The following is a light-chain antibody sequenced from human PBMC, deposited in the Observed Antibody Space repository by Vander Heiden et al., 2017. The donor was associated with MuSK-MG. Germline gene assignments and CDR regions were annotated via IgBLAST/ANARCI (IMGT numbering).Light chain of an antibody. CDR1: QSVTTY. CDR2: DAS. Sequence: IVLTQSPATLYLSPGERATLSCRASQSVTTYLAWYQQKPGQAPRLLIYDASTSATGIPARFSGSTSGTDFTLSISILDPEDFAVYYCQQRSTWPWTFGLGTKV. CDR3: QQRSTWPWT. J-gene: IGKJ1*01. V-gene: IGKV3-11*01.